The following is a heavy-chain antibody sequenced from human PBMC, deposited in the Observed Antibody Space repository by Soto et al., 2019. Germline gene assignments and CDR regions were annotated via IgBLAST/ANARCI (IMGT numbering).Heavy chain of an antibody. D-gene: IGHD3-10*01. CDR2: IYHSGST. V-gene: IGHV4-30-2*01. CDR3: ASMGYHYGSRSYPLDY. CDR1: GGSISSGGYS. J-gene: IGHJ4*02. Sequence: PSETLSLTCAVSGGSISSGGYSWSWIRQPPGKGLEWIGYIYHSGSTYYNPSLKRRVTISVDTSKSLFYLDLSSLTAADTAVYYCASMGYHYGSRSYPLDYWGQRTLVTVSS.